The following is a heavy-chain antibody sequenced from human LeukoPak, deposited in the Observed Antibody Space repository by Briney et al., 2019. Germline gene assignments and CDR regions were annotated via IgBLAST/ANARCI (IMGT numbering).Heavy chain of an antibody. Sequence: SSETLSLTCTVSGGSISSYYWSWIRQPPGKGLEWIGYIYYSGSTNYNPSLKSRVTISVDTSKNQFSLKLSSVTAADTAVYYCARESIAVAGSYFDYWGQGTLVTVSS. D-gene: IGHD6-19*01. CDR1: GGSISSYY. CDR2: IYYSGST. CDR3: ARESIAVAGSYFDY. J-gene: IGHJ4*02. V-gene: IGHV4-59*01.